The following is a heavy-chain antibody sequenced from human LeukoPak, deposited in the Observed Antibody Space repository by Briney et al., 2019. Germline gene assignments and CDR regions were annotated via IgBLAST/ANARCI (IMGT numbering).Heavy chain of an antibody. J-gene: IGHJ5*02. CDR1: GYTFTSYA. CDR2: INAGNGNT. CDR3: ARSNYGGKRWFDP. V-gene: IGHV1-3*01. Sequence: ASVKVSCKASGYTFTSYAMHWVRQAPGQRLEWMGWINAGNGNTKYPQKFQGRVTITRDTSASTAYMELSSLRSEDTAVYYCARSNYGGKRWFDPWGQGTLVTVSS. D-gene: IGHD4-23*01.